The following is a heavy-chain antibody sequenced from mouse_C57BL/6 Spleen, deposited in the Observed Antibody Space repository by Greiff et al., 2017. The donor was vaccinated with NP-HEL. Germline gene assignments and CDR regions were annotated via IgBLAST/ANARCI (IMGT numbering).Heavy chain of an antibody. J-gene: IGHJ2*01. D-gene: IGHD1-1*01. CDR2: IDPENGDT. CDR1: GFNIKDVY. CDR3: TTGVSRSNDLDY. Sequence: EVQLQQSGAELVRPGASVKLSCTASGFNIKDVYMHWLKQRPEQGLEWIGWIDPENGDTEYASKFLGKATITADTSSNTAYLPLSSLTSEDTAVYYCTTGVSRSNDLDYWGQGTTLTVS. V-gene: IGHV14-4*01.